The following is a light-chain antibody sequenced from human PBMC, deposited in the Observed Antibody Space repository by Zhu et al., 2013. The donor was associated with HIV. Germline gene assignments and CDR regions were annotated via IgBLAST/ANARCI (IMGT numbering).Light chain of an antibody. Sequence: IQMTQSPSTLSASVGDRVTITCRASQSIGDWVAWYQQRPGKAPNVLIYAASSLESGVPSRFSGSGSGTEFTLTISSLQPDDFATYYCQQYNSYPVTFGQGTKLEIK. CDR2: AAS. CDR1: QSIGDW. J-gene: IGKJ2*01. V-gene: IGKV1-5*01. CDR3: QQYNSYPVT.